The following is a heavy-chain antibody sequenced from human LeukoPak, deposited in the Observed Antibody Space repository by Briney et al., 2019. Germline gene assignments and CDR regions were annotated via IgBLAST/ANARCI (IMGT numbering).Heavy chain of an antibody. CDR2: IYTSGST. CDR1: GGSISSYY. CDR3: AREGGGSYDFWSGYSRHYYMDV. Sequence: SETLSLTCTVSGGSISSYYWSWIRQPAGKGLELIGRIYTSGSTNYNPSLKSRVTMSVDTSKNQFSLKLSSVTAADTAVYYCAREGGGSYDFWSGYSRHYYMDVWGKGTTVTVSS. J-gene: IGHJ6*03. V-gene: IGHV4-4*07. D-gene: IGHD3-3*01.